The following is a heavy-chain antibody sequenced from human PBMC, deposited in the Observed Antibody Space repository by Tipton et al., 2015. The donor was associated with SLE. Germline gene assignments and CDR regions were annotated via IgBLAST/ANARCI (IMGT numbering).Heavy chain of an antibody. V-gene: IGHV4-34*01. J-gene: IGHJ4*02. Sequence: TLSLTCAVYDGWYDGPFSSFYWSWIRQPPGKGLEWIGEIDHSGRSNYKPSLKSRVTMSVETSKNQFSLSLSSVTAADTAVYYCARAGHRNSWFVDFWGQGTPVTVSS. CDR3: ARAGHRNSWFVDF. D-gene: IGHD6-13*01. CDR2: IDHSGRS. CDR1: DGWYDGPFSSFY.